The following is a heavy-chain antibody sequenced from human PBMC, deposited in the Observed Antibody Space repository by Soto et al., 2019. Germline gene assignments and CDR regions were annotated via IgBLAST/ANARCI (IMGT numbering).Heavy chain of an antibody. CDR3: AHRQRTVYFDY. V-gene: IGHV2-5*02. J-gene: IGHJ4*02. CDR1: GLSLSTSGAG. Sequence: QITLKQSAPTLAKPTQTLTLTCTFSGLSLSTSGAGLGWIRQPPGKALEWLALIYWDDDKRYSPSLKSRLTITEDTSKNQVVLTMTNMDPVDTATYYCAHRQRTVYFDYWGQGTLVTVSS. D-gene: IGHD4-17*01. CDR2: IYWDDDK.